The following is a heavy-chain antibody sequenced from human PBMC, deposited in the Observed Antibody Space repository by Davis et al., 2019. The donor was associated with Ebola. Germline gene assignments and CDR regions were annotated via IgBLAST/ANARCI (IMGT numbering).Heavy chain of an antibody. CDR1: GYTFTSDG. CDR2: ISAYSGHT. Sequence: AASVKVSCKASGYTFTSDGLCWVRQAPGQGLEWIGWISAYSGHTNYAQKFQDRVTMTTDTSTSTAYMELRSLRSDDTAVYYCARSSSWYAAHWGQGTLVTVSS. J-gene: IGHJ4*02. CDR3: ARSSSWYAAH. D-gene: IGHD2-2*01. V-gene: IGHV1-18*01.